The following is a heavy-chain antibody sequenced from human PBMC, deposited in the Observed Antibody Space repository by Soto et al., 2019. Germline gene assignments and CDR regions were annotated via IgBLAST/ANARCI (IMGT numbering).Heavy chain of an antibody. D-gene: IGHD2-8*01. CDR3: ARVMRYCTNGVCSNFDY. CDR2: INHSGST. V-gene: IGHV4-34*01. CDR1: GGSFSGYY. Sequence: SETLSLTRAVYGGSFSGYYWSWIRQPPGKGLEWIGEINHSGSTNYNPSLKSRVTISVDTSKNQFSLKLSSVTAADTAVYYCARVMRYCTNGVCSNFDYWGQGTLVTVSP. J-gene: IGHJ4*02.